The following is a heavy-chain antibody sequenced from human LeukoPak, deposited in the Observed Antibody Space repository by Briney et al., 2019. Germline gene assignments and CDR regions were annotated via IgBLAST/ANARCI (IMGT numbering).Heavy chain of an antibody. Sequence: ASVKVSFTASGYTFTIYAMHWVRQAPGQRLEWMGWINAGNGNTKYSQKFQGRVTITRDTSASTAYMELSSLRSEDTAVYYCARAHIVVVPAAPFDPWGQGTLVTVSS. CDR1: GYTFTIYA. J-gene: IGHJ5*02. V-gene: IGHV1-3*01. D-gene: IGHD2-2*01. CDR2: INAGNGNT. CDR3: ARAHIVVVPAAPFDP.